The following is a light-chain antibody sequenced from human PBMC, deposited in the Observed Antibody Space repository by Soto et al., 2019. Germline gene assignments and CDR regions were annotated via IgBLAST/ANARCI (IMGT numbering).Light chain of an antibody. Sequence: QSVLTQPASMSGSPGQSITISCTGTSSDVGSYNLVSWYQQHPGKAPKLMIYEGSKRPSGVSNRFSGSKSGNTASLTISGLQAEDEADYYCCSYAGSSTFVVFGRGTKVTVL. CDR2: EGS. CDR3: CSYAGSSTFVV. V-gene: IGLV2-23*01. J-gene: IGLJ2*01. CDR1: SSDVGSYNL.